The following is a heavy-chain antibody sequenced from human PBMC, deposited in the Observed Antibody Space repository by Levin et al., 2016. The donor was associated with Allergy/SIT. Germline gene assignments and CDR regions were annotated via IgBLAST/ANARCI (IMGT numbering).Heavy chain of an antibody. J-gene: IGHJ6*02. V-gene: IGHV3-11*01. CDR1: GFTFSDYY. CDR3: ARVSGDYGDSPWAFSTYYYYGMDV. Sequence: GESLKISCAASGFTFSDYYMSWIRQAPGKGLEWVSYISSSGSTIYYADSVKGRFTISRDNAKNSLYLQMNSLRAEDTAVYYCARVSGDYGDSPWAFSTYYYYGMDVWGQGTTVTVSS. CDR2: ISSSGSTI. D-gene: IGHD4-17*01.